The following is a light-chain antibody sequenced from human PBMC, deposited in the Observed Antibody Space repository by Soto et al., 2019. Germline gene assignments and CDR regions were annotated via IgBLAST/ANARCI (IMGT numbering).Light chain of an antibody. V-gene: IGLV2-23*01. CDR3: CSYAGSSTLV. J-gene: IGLJ2*01. CDR1: SSDVGSYNL. Sequence: QSVLTQPASVSGSPGQSITISCTGTSSDVGSYNLVSWYQQHPGKAPELMIYEGSKRPSGVSNRFSGSKSGNTASLTISGLQAEDEADYYFCSYAGSSTLVFGGGTKVTVL. CDR2: EGS.